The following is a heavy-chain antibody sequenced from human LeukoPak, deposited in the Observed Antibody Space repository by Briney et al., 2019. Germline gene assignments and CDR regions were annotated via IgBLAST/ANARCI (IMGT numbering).Heavy chain of an antibody. D-gene: IGHD3-22*01. CDR2: INHSGSA. CDR3: ARARGDYYDSSGYYSAFDY. CDR1: GGPFSGYY. J-gene: IGHJ4*02. Sequence: SETLSLTCAVSGGPFSGYYWSWIRQPPGKGLEWIGEINHSGSANYNPSLKSRVTISVDMSKNQFSLKLNSVTAADTAVYYCARARGDYYDSSGYYSAFDYWGQGTLVTVSS. V-gene: IGHV4-34*01.